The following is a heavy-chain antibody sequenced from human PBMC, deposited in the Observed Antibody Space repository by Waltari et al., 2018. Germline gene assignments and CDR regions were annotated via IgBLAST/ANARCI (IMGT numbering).Heavy chain of an antibody. CDR1: GFTVSSNY. CDR3: ARVAKEAANWFDP. Sequence: EVQLVETGGGLIQPGGSLRLSCAASGFTVSSNYMSWVRQAPGKGLEWVSVIYSGGSTYYADSVKGRFTISRDNSKNTLYLQMNSLRAEDTAVYYCARVAKEAANWFDPWGQGTLVTVSS. V-gene: IGHV3-53*02. J-gene: IGHJ5*02. CDR2: IYSGGST. D-gene: IGHD6-13*01.